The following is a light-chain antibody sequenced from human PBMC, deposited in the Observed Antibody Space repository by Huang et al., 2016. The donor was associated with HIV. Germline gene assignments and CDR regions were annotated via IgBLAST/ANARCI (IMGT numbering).Light chain of an antibody. CDR1: LSVGTID. CDR3: QQYGSSPYT. Sequence: EIVLTQSPGTLSLSPGARATLSCRASLSVGTIDLAWYQQKPGQAPRLLIYDASRRATGTPDRFSGGGSGTEFTLTISRLEPDDFAVYFCQQYGSSPYTFGQGTKLEIK. V-gene: IGKV3-20*01. J-gene: IGKJ2*01. CDR2: DAS.